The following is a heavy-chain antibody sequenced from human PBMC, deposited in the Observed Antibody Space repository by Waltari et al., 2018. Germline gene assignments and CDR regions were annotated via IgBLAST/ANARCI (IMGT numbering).Heavy chain of an antibody. CDR1: GASIRSPHFF. CDR2: IYYTENR. D-gene: IGHD3-10*01. CDR3: ATTVPAGGSSFDY. Sequence: LQLQVSGPGLVKPSETPPLTCTVSGASIRSPHFFWGWIRQSPGKGLEWIGTIYYTENRYYNPSLKSRLSISQDASKTQLSLKLNSATAADTAVYYCATTVPAGGSSFDYWTQGTLVTVSS. J-gene: IGHJ4*02. V-gene: IGHV4-39*07.